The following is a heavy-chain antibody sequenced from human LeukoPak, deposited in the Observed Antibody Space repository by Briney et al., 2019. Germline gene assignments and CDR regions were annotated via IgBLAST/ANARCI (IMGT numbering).Heavy chain of an antibody. CDR2: ISDTGGAI. V-gene: IGHV3-11*01. J-gene: IGHJ4*02. CDR3: ARWRTGYDC. Sequence: GALRLSCAASGFTFSDYHMTWIRQAPGKGLEWVSYISDTGGAIYYADSVKGRFTVTRHNAKNSPYLQVNSLRAEDTAVYYCARWRTGYDCWGQGTLVTVSS. CDR1: GFTFSDYH. D-gene: IGHD1-14*01.